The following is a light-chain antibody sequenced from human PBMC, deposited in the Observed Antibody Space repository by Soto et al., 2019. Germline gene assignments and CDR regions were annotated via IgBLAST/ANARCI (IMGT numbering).Light chain of an antibody. CDR3: QEYNSHSRYT. V-gene: IGKV1-5*03. CDR2: KAS. Sequence: DIQMTQSPSTPSASVGDRVTITCRASQSISSWLAWYQQKPGKAPKLLIYKASSLKSGVPSRFSGSGSGTEFTLTINSLQPDDYATYYCQEYNSHSRYTFGQGTKLEIK. J-gene: IGKJ2*01. CDR1: QSISSW.